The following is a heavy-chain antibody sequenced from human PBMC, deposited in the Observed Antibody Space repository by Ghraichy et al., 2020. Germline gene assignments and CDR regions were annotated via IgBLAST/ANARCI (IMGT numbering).Heavy chain of an antibody. V-gene: IGHV3-30*02. D-gene: IGHD3-16*01. Sequence: GGSLRLSCAASAFTFSSSGMHWVRQAPGKGLEWVAFIRSDGSNQYYGDSVKGRFTISRDNSKKELYLQMNSLRVVDTAVYYCAKDGGDPYYFYYMDLWGKGTTVTVSS. J-gene: IGHJ6*03. CDR1: AFTFSSSG. CDR2: IRSDGSNQ. CDR3: AKDGGDPYYFYYMDL.